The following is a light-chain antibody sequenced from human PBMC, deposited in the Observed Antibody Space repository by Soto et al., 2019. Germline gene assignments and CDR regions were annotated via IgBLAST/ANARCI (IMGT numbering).Light chain of an antibody. V-gene: IGKV3-15*01. Sequence: EIVMTQSPATLSVSPGERATLSCRASQMFSSNFAWYQQKPGQAPRLLIYGASTRATGITARFSGSGSGTEFPLAISSLHSVDFGVYNCQQYNHAALDNFAQGTKLEIK. J-gene: IGKJ2*01. CDR1: QMFSSN. CDR2: GAS. CDR3: QQYNHAALDN.